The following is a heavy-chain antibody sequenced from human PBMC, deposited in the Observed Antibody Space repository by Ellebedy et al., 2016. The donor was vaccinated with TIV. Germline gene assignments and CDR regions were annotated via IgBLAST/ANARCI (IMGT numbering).Heavy chain of an antibody. CDR2: MNPNSANT. CDR1: GYTFGSFD. J-gene: IGHJ4*02. D-gene: IGHD4-17*01. Sequence: ASVKVSCKTSGYTFGSFDIVRVRQATGQGLEWMGWMNPNSANTGYAEKFRYTVTLTRETSTDTAYMELNSLRSEDTAVYYCARARRGLLWADNWGQGTLVAVSS. V-gene: IGHV1-8*01. CDR3: ARARRGLLWADN.